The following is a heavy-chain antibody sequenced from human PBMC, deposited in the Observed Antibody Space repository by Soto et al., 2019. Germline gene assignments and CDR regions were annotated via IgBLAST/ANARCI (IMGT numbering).Heavy chain of an antibody. CDR3: ARVDFWISYYKRGSWFDP. J-gene: IGHJ5*02. Sequence: QVQLVQSGATVKSPGASVKVSCKSSGYTFINKDITWVRQAAGQGLEWLGWMDMKNDFTVYAQKFKDRVTMTRDTSIDTAYMELSGLRPEDTAVYYCARVDFWISYYKRGSWFDPWGQGTLVTVSA. CDR1: GYTFINKD. CDR2: MDMKNDFT. D-gene: IGHD3-10*01. V-gene: IGHV1-8*01.